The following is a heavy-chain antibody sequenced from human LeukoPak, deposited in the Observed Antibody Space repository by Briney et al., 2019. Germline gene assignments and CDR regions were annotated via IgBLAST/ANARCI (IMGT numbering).Heavy chain of an antibody. J-gene: IGHJ4*02. V-gene: IGHV3-23*01. CDR3: ARVHSSGWYYFDY. CDR2: ISGSGGST. CDR1: GFTFSSYG. Sequence: PGGTLRLSCAASGFTFSSYGMSWVRQAPGKGLEWVSAISGSGGSTFYADSVKGRFTISRDNSKNTLHLQMNSLRADDTAVYYCARVHSSGWYYFDYWGQGTLVTVSS. D-gene: IGHD6-19*01.